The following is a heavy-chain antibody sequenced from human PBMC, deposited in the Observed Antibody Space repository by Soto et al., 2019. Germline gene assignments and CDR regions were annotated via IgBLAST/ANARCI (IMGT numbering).Heavy chain of an antibody. Sequence: GGSLRLSCAASGFTFSSYGMHWVRQAPGKGLEWVALIWYDGGNKYYADSVKGRFSISRDNSKNTLYLQMNSLRAEDTAVYYCSRDLSITMLRGPSPGYWGQGTLVTVSS. D-gene: IGHD3-10*01. CDR2: IWYDGGNK. CDR1: GFTFSSYG. V-gene: IGHV3-33*01. J-gene: IGHJ4*02. CDR3: SRDLSITMLRGPSPGY.